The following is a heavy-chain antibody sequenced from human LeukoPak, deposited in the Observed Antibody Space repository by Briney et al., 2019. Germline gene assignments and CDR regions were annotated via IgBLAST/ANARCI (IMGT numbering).Heavy chain of an antibody. CDR2: IWYDGSNK. D-gene: IGHD6-19*01. Sequence: GRSLRLXCAASGFTFSSYGMHWVRQAPGKGLEWVAVIWYDGSNKYYADSVKGRFTISRDNSKNTLYLQMNSLRAEDTAVYYCAKDYRDIAVARFDYWGQGTLVTVSS. J-gene: IGHJ4*02. CDR1: GFTFSSYG. V-gene: IGHV3-33*06. CDR3: AKDYRDIAVARFDY.